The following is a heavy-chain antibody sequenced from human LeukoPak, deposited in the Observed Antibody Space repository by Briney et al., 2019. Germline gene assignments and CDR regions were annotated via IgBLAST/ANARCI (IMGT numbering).Heavy chain of an antibody. CDR1: GGAINSYH. J-gene: IGHJ6*03. CDR3: ARNGPRGGTYYGGYYYYYYMDV. D-gene: IGHD1-26*01. Sequence: SETLSLTCTVSGGAINSYHWTWIRQPPGKGPEWIASIYYIGSPKYNPSLESRVTISVDTSKNQFSLKVNSLTAADTAVYYCARNGPRGGTYYGGYYYYYYMDVWGKGTTVTVSS. V-gene: IGHV4-59*01. CDR2: IYYIGSP.